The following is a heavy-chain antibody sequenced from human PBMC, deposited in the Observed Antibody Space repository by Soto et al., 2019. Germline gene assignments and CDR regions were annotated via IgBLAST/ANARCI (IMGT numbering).Heavy chain of an antibody. CDR1: GFTFSSYA. CDR3: AKGCYRGGGSLDAFDI. J-gene: IGHJ3*02. CDR2: ISGSGGSA. Sequence: GGSLRLSCAASGFTFSSYAMSWVRQAPGKGLEWVSAISGSGGSAYYADSVKGRFTISRDNSKNTLYLQMNSLRAEDTAVYYCAKGCYRGGGSLDAFDIWGQGTMVTVSS. V-gene: IGHV3-23*01. D-gene: IGHD2-15*01.